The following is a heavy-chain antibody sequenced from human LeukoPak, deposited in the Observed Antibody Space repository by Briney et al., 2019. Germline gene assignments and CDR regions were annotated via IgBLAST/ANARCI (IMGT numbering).Heavy chain of an antibody. CDR2: ICDTGGTT. CDR1: GASFSTGA. Sequence: RGTLTLSCAASGASFSTGAMSWCRRAPGQGLKEWSTICDTGGTTYYADPVKRRITTSRDNSNKTLYLLTNGLTADDAAVYYGANPPPDSSSWLFDYWGQGTLVTVSS. D-gene: IGHD3-22*01. V-gene: IGHV3-23*01. CDR3: ANPPPDSSSWLFDY. J-gene: IGHJ4*02.